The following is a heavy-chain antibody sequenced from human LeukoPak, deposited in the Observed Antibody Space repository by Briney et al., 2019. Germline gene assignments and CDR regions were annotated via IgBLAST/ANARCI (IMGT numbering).Heavy chain of an antibody. Sequence: QPGGSLRLSCAASGFTFSSYAVLGVPHARGKGVECDSATSGSGASTYYADSVKGRFTISRDNSKNTRYLQMNRLRAEDTAVYYCAKGHVWGSYDYWGQGTLVTVSS. V-gene: IGHV3-23*01. CDR3: AKGHVWGSYDY. CDR2: TSGSGAST. CDR1: GFTFSSYA. J-gene: IGHJ4*02. D-gene: IGHD3-16*01.